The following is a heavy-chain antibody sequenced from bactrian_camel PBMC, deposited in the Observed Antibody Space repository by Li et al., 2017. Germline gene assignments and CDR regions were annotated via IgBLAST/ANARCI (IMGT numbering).Heavy chain of an antibody. CDR3: VQPAGSTWYYFDL. D-gene: IGHD2*01. J-gene: IGHJ4*01. CDR2: ISTDGRNT. CDR1: GFTFSSYY. Sequence: HVQLVESGGGLAEPGGSLRLSCAASGFTFSSYYMTWVRQAPGKGPEWLSTISTDGRNTHYADSVKGRFAISRDNAKNILYLHLNSLITEDTAMYFCVQPAGSTWYYFDLWGRGTQVTVS. V-gene: IGHV3-2*01.